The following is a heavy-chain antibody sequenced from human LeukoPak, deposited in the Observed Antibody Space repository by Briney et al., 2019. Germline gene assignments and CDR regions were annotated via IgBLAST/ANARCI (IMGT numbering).Heavy chain of an antibody. CDR3: AREGTKAGYCSSTSCSNWFDP. Sequence: GASVKVSCKASGYTFTSYDINWMRQAPGQGLEWMGRIIPIFGTTHYAQKFQGRVTITTDKSTNTAYMYLSSLRDEDTAVYYCAREGTKAGYCSSTSCSNWFDPWGQGTLVTVSS. CDR2: IIPIFGTT. V-gene: IGHV1-69*05. D-gene: IGHD2-2*01. J-gene: IGHJ5*02. CDR1: GYTFTSYD.